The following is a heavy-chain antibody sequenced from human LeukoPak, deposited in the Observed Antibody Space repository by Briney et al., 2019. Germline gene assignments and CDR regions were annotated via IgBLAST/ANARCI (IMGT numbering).Heavy chain of an antibody. D-gene: IGHD3-22*01. J-gene: IGHJ4*02. CDR3: AKDSMRYYDSSGSYSDY. CDR1: GFTFTSYA. Sequence: GGSLRLSCAASGFTFTSYAMSWVRQAPGKGLEWVSVISGSGGSTYYADSVKGRFTISRDNSKNTLYLQMNSLRAEDTAVYYCAKDSMRYYDSSGSYSDYWGQGTLGTVSS. CDR2: ISGSGGST. V-gene: IGHV3-23*01.